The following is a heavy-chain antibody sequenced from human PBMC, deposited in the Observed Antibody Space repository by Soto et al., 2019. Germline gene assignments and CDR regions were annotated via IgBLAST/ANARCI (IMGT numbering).Heavy chain of an antibody. Sequence: PSETLSLTCTVSGDSISSYYWTWIRQPPGKGLEWIGYIYYSGSTNYNPSLKGRVTISVDTSKNQFSLKLSSVTAADTAVYYCARVKLGERWLQPFDYWGQGTLVTVSS. CDR1: GDSISSYY. J-gene: IGHJ4*02. D-gene: IGHD3-10*01. CDR3: ARVKLGERWLQPFDY. CDR2: IYYSGST. V-gene: IGHV4-59*01.